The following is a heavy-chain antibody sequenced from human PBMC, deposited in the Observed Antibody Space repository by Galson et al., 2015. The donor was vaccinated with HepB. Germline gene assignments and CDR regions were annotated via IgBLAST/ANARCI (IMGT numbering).Heavy chain of an antibody. CDR2: ISGSGGST. D-gene: IGHD3-10*01. CDR3: AKEPHVLLWFGEFDFDY. Sequence: SLRLSCAASGFTFSSYAMSWVRQAPGKGLEWVSAISGSGGSTYYADSVKGRFTISRDNSKNTLYLQMNSLRAEDTAVYYCAKEPHVLLWFGEFDFDYWGQGTLVTVSS. CDR1: GFTFSSYA. V-gene: IGHV3-23*01. J-gene: IGHJ4*02.